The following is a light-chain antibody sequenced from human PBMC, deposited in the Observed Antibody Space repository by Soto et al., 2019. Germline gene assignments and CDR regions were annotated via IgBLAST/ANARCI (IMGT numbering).Light chain of an antibody. CDR3: VLYMGSGISI. CDR1: SGSVSTSYY. CDR2: STN. V-gene: IGLV8-61*01. Sequence: QAVVTQEPSFSVSPGGTVTLTCGLSSGSVSTSYYPTWIQQTPGHTPRTLIHSTNTRSSGVPDRFSGSILGNKAALTITGAQADDESDYYCVLYMGSGISIFGVGTKVTVL. J-gene: IGLJ2*01.